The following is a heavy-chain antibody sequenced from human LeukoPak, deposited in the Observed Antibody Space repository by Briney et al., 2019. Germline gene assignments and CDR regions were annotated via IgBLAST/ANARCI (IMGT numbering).Heavy chain of an antibody. J-gene: IGHJ4*02. CDR3: ARAKGSSSWKYSFDY. V-gene: IGHV3-23*01. CDR2: ISGSGGTT. CDR1: GFTFSSYA. Sequence: GGSLRLSCAASGFTFSSYAMSWVRQAPGKGLEWVSTISGSGGTTYYADSVKGRFTISRHNSKNTLYLQMNSLRAEDTAVYYCARAKGSSSWKYSFDYWGQGTLVTVSS. D-gene: IGHD6-13*01.